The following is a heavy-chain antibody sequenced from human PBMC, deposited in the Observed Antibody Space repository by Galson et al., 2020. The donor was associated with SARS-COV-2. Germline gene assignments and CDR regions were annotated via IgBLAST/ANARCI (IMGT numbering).Heavy chain of an antibody. V-gene: IGHV1-2*04. CDR3: TRGSNSSPFYHFDP. J-gene: IGHJ5*02. CDR2: ISPISGDT. D-gene: IGHD3-10*01. Sequence: QGLEWMGWISPISGDTKYAQKFQGSVTMTRDTSITTAYMELSRLTSDDTAVYYCTRGSNSSPFYHFDPWGQGTLVTVSS.